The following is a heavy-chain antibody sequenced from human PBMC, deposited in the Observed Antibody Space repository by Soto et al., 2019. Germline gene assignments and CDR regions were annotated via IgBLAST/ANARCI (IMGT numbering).Heavy chain of an antibody. J-gene: IGHJ4*02. CDR3: AATYTVATITIDY. D-gene: IGHD5-12*01. CDR2: FDPEDGET. V-gene: IGHV1-24*01. Sequence: ASVKVSCKVSGFTLTELSIHWVRQAPGKGLEWMGGFDPEDGETIYAQKFQGRVTMTEDTSTDTAYMDLSSQRSEDTAVYYCAATYTVATITIDYWGQGTLVTVSS. CDR1: GFTLTELS.